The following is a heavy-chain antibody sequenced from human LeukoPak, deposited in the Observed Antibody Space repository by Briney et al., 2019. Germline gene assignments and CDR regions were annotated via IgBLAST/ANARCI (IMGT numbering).Heavy chain of an antibody. D-gene: IGHD5-12*01. CDR2: ISYDGSNK. V-gene: IGHV3-30-3*01. CDR3: ARAIVATGIDY. Sequence: GRSLRLSCAASGFTFSSYAMHWVRQAPGKGLEWVAVISYDGSNKYYADSVKGRFTISRDNSKSTLYLQMNSLRAEDTAVYYCARAIVATGIDYWGQGTLVTVSS. J-gene: IGHJ4*02. CDR1: GFTFSSYA.